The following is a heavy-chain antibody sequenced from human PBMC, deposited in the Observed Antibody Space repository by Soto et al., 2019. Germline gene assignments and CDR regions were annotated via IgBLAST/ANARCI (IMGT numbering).Heavy chain of an antibody. CDR2: ISAYNGNT. CDR3: ARGINSSGWRNWFEP. J-gene: IGHJ5*02. Sequence: GASVKVSCKASGYTFTSYGISWVRQAPGQGLEWMGWISAYNGNTNYAQKLQGRVTMTTDTSTSTAYMELRSLRSDDTAVYYCARGINSSGWRNWFEPWGQGTLVTVSS. D-gene: IGHD6-19*01. CDR1: GYTFTSYG. V-gene: IGHV1-18*01.